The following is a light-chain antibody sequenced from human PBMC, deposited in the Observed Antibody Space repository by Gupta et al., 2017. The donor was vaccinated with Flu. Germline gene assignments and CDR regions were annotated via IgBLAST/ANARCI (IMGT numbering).Light chain of an antibody. Sequence: QSALTQPAPVSGSPGQSITIPCTGTSSDIGGYNYVSWYQQPPGKAPKLMIYEVTNRPSGVSARFSGSKSGNTASLTISGLQAEDEASYYCSSYTTSNTWVFGGGTKLTVL. CDR3: SSYTTSNTWV. CDR2: EVT. J-gene: IGLJ3*02. V-gene: IGLV2-14*01. CDR1: SSDIGGYNY.